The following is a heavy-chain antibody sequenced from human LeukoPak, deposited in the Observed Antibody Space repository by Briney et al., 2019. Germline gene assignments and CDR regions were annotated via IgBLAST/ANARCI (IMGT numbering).Heavy chain of an antibody. Sequence: PSETLSLTCTVSGGSISSYYWGWIRQPPGKGLEWIGYIYYSGSTNYNPSLKSRLTISIDTSKNQFSLRLSSVTAADTAVYYCARDKGRSSGSYLNAYDIWGQGTMVTVSS. CDR2: IYYSGST. J-gene: IGHJ3*02. D-gene: IGHD1-26*01. CDR1: GGSISSYY. V-gene: IGHV4-59*01. CDR3: ARDKGRSSGSYLNAYDI.